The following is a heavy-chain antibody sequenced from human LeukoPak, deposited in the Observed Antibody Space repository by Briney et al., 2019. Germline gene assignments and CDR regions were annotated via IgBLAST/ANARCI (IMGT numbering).Heavy chain of an antibody. D-gene: IGHD6-13*01. CDR3: ARIGRWYKNGMDV. CDR1: GGSISSYY. CDR2: IYYSGST. Sequence: SETLSLTCTVSGGSISSYYWSWIRQPPGKGLEWIGYIYYSGSTNYNPSLKSRVTISVDTSKNQFSLKLSSVTAADTAVYYCARIGRWYKNGMDVWGQGTTVTVSS. J-gene: IGHJ6*02. V-gene: IGHV4-59*01.